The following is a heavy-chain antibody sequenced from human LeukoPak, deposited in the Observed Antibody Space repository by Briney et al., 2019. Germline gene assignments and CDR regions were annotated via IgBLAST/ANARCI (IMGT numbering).Heavy chain of an antibody. V-gene: IGHV3-53*01. CDR1: GFTFSSYS. CDR3: ARVPGYS. J-gene: IGHJ4*02. Sequence: GGSLRLSCAASGFTFSSYSMTWVRQAPGKGLEWVSFIYSGGATYYADSVRGRFTISRDSSKNTLYLQMNSLRVEDTAVYYCARVPGYSWGQGTLVTVSS. CDR2: IYSGGAT. D-gene: IGHD6-13*01.